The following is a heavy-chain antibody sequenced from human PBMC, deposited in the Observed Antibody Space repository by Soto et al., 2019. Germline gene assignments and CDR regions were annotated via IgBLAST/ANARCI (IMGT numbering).Heavy chain of an antibody. CDR2: IHPGDSDT. CDR3: ARLGFEYDTLTSYYNVHHYYGLDV. Sequence: GESLKISCKGSGYSFTSYWIGWVRQMPGKGLEWMGIIHPGDSDTRYSPYFQGQVTISADKSISTAYLQWSSLKASDTAMYYCARLGFEYDTLTSYYNVHHYYGLDVWGQGTSVTVSS. J-gene: IGHJ6*02. D-gene: IGHD3-9*01. CDR1: GYSFTSYW. V-gene: IGHV5-51*01.